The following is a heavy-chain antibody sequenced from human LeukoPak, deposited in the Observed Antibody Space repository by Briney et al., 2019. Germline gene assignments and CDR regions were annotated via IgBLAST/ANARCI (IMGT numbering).Heavy chain of an antibody. Sequence: GGSLRLSCAASGFTFSSSAMSWVRQAPGKGLEWVSNISGSGSGGSTYYADSVKGRFTISRDNSKNTLYLQMNSLRAEDTAVYYCARARNGGSFDPWGQGTLVTVSS. CDR1: GFTFSSSA. CDR2: ISGSGSGGST. D-gene: IGHD3-16*01. CDR3: ARARNGGSFDP. V-gene: IGHV3-23*01. J-gene: IGHJ5*02.